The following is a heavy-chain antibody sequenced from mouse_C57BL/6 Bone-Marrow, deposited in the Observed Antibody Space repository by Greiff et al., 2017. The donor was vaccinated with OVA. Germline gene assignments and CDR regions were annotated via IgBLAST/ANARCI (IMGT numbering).Heavy chain of an antibody. J-gene: IGHJ4*01. CDR1: GYSITSGYY. Sequence: EVQLQESGPGLVKPSQSLSLTCSVTGYSITSGYYWNWIRQFPGNKLEWMGYISYDGSNNYNPSLKNRISITRDTSKNQFFLKLNSVTTEDTATYYCARERFTTVVAPYYAMDYWGQGTSVTVSS. D-gene: IGHD1-1*01. CDR2: ISYDGSN. CDR3: ARERFTTVVAPYYAMDY. V-gene: IGHV3-6*01.